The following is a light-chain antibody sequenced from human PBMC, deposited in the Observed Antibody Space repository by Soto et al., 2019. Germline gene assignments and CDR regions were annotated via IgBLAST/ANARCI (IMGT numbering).Light chain of an antibody. Sequence: EIVLTQSPATLSLSPGERATLSCRSSQSVSSSYLAWYQQKSGQAPRLLIYGASSRATGIPDRFRGSGSGTEFTLTISSLQSEDFAVYYCQQYNSWPPITFGQGTRLEI. CDR2: GAS. V-gene: IGKV3-20*01. CDR3: QQYNSWPPIT. J-gene: IGKJ5*01. CDR1: QSVSSSY.